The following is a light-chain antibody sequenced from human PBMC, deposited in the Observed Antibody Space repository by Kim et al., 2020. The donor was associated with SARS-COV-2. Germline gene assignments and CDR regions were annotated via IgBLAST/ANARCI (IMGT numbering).Light chain of an antibody. V-gene: IGLV1-40*01. J-gene: IGLJ1*01. CDR1: SSNIGAGYD. Sequence: RVTISCTGTSSNIGAGYDVHWYQQIPGAVPKLLIYGKINRPSGVPDRFAGSKSGTSASRAITGLRTEDEAEYYCQSYDSNLKGFVFGSGTKVTVL. CDR3: QSYDSNLKGFV. CDR2: GKI.